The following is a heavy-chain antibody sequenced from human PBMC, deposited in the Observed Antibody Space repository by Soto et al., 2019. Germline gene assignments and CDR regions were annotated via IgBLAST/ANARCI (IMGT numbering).Heavy chain of an antibody. V-gene: IGHV5-51*01. CDR2: IYPPNSDT. Sequence: GESLKISCKGSGYNFATYWICWVLQTPVKGLEWIGIIYPPNSDTKYSPSFEGQVTISAEKSINTAYLQWSSLTASDTAVYYCARHRLYSSSWTTFDYWGQGTLVTVSS. D-gene: IGHD2-2*01. CDR1: GYNFATYW. J-gene: IGHJ4*02. CDR3: ARHRLYSSSWTTFDY.